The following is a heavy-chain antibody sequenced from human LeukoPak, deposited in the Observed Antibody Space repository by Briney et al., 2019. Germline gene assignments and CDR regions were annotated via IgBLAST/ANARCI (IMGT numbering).Heavy chain of an antibody. J-gene: IGHJ5*02. CDR2: IYYSGST. CDR1: GGSISSGGYY. D-gene: IGHD6-13*01. CDR3: AREGIAAAGTSWFDP. V-gene: IGHV4-31*03. Sequence: SQTLSLTCTVSGGSISSGGYYWSWIRQHPGKGLEWIGYIYYSGSTYYNPSLKSRVTISVDTSKSQFSLKLSSVTAADTAVYYCAREGIAAAGTSWFDPWGQGTLVTVSS.